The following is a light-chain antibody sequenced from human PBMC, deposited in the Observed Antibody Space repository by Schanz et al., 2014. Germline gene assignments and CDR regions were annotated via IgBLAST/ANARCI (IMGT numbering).Light chain of an antibody. CDR2: STS. J-gene: IGKJ1*01. Sequence: EIVLTQSPGTLSLSPGEGATLSCRASQSVDTAHFAWYQHKPGQAPRLLIFSTSTRATGIPDRFSGSGSGTDFTLTISRLEPEDFAVYYCQHYSVSPLFGQGTRVEI. CDR3: QHYSVSPL. CDR1: QSVDTAH. V-gene: IGKV3-20*01.